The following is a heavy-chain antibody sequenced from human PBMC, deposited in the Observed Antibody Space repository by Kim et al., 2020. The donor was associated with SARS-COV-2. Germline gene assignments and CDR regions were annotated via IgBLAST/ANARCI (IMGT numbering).Heavy chain of an antibody. V-gene: IGHV3-74*01. CDR2: NPDATAT. J-gene: IGHJ4*02. CDR3: SREFAD. Sequence: NPDATATYYADSMKGRFTTSRDNAKNTLYLQMNSLRAEDSAVYYCSREFADWGQGTQVTVSS.